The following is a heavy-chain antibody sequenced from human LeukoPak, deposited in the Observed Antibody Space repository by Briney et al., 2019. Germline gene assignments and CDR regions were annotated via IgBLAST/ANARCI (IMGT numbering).Heavy chain of an antibody. CDR1: GFTFSSYA. V-gene: IGHV3-23*01. D-gene: IGHD4-23*01. J-gene: IGHJ4*02. CDR2: ISGSGGST. CDR3: ARERIILNDYGGFFDN. Sequence: GGSLRLSCAASGFTFSSYAMSWVRQAPGKGLEWVSAISGSGGSTYYVDSVKGRVTISRDNSKNTLYLQMNSLRAEDTAVYYCARERIILNDYGGFFDNWGQGTLVTVSS.